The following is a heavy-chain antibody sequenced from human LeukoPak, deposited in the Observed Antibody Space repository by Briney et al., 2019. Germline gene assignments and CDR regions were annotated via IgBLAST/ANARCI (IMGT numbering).Heavy chain of an antibody. V-gene: IGHV3-11*01. CDR1: GFTFSDYY. CDR2: ITISGSST. J-gene: IGHJ4*02. D-gene: IGHD2-15*01. CDR3: ARGSVVAANFDF. Sequence: GGSLRLSCAASGFTFSDYYMSWIRQARGKGLEWVSSITISGSSTYNADSVKGRFTIYRDNAKNSLYLQMNTLSAEDTAVYYCARGSVVAANFDFWGQGTLVTVSS.